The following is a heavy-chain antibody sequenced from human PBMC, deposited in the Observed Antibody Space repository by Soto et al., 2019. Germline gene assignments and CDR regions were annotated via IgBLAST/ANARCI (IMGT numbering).Heavy chain of an antibody. CDR3: AKDAVGSHYFYYMDV. D-gene: IGHD3-10*01. V-gene: IGHV3-9*01. CDR1: GFAFNDYA. CDR2: ISWHSANI. Sequence: DVQLVESGGGLVQPGRSLRLSCAASGFAFNDYAMHWVRQAPGKGLEWVAGISWHSANIAYADSVKGRFTISRDNAKNSLYLQMNSLRREDTAFYYCAKDAVGSHYFYYMDVWGKGTAVPVSS. J-gene: IGHJ6*03.